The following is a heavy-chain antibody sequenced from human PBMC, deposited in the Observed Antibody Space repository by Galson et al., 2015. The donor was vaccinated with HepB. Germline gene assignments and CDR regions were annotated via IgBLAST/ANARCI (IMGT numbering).Heavy chain of an antibody. D-gene: IGHD2-15*01. CDR1: GFTFSSYR. V-gene: IGHV3-21*01. J-gene: IGHJ4*01. CDR3: ARGISGGASD. CDR2: ITSSSSYI. Sequence: SLRLSCAASGFTFSSYRMNWVRQAPGKGLEWVSSITSSSSYIYYADSVKGRFTISRDNAKNSLYLQMNSLRAEDTAVYYCARGISGGASDWGQEPWSPSPQ.